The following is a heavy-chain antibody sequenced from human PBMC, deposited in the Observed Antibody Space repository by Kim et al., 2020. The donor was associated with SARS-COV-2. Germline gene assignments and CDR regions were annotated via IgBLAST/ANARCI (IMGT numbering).Heavy chain of an antibody. CDR1: GGSISSSTYY. CDR2: IYYSGST. Sequence: SETLSLTCTVSGGSISSSTYYWGWIRQPPGKGLEWIGSIYYSGSTYYNPSLKSRVTISVDTSKNQFSLKLSSVTAADTAVYYCASRFVTITIFGVTEYGMDVWGQGTTVTVSS. D-gene: IGHD3-3*01. J-gene: IGHJ6*02. V-gene: IGHV4-39*01. CDR3: ASRFVTITIFGVTEYGMDV.